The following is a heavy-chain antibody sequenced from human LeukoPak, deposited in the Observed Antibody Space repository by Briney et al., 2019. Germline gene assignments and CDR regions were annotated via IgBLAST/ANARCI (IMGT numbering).Heavy chain of an antibody. V-gene: IGHV3-30-3*01. CDR1: GFPFSTYE. CDR2: ISYDGSNK. J-gene: IGHJ4*02. Sequence: GGSLRLSCAASGFPFSTYEMHWVRQAPGKGLEWVAVISYDGSNKYYADSVKGRFTISRDNSKNTLYLQMNSLRAEDTAVYYCARDLGYSSSWHHFDYWGQGTLVTVSS. D-gene: IGHD6-13*01. CDR3: ARDLGYSSSWHHFDY.